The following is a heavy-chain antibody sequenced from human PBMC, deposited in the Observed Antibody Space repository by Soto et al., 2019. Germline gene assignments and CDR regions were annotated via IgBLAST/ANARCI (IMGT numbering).Heavy chain of an antibody. CDR2: IYYSGST. CDR3: ARDFVDYGSGYYYGMDV. V-gene: IGHV4-59*01. J-gene: IGHJ6*02. CDR1: GCSLNRYY. Sequence: SETLFPTCPFSGCSLNRYYLVLVRPPPGKGLEWIGYIYYSGSTNYNPSLKSRVTISVDTSKNQFSLKLSSVTAADTAVYYCARDFVDYGSGYYYGMDVWGQGTTVTVSS. D-gene: IGHD3-10*01.